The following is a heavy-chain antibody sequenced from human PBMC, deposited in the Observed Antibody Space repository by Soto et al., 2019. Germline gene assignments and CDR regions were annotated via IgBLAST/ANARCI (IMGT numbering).Heavy chain of an antibody. CDR1: GFTVSSNY. Sequence: GGSLRLSCAASGFTVSSNYMSWVRQAPGKGLEWVSVIYSGGSTYYADSVKGRFTISRDNSKNTLYLQMNSLRAEDTAVYYCARDLAGRYYYDSSGYFSFDYWGQGTLVTVSS. CDR2: IYSGGST. V-gene: IGHV3-66*01. D-gene: IGHD3-22*01. CDR3: ARDLAGRYYYDSSGYFSFDY. J-gene: IGHJ4*02.